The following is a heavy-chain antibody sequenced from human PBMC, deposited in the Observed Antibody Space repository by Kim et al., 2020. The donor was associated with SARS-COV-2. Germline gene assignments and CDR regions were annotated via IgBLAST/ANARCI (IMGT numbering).Heavy chain of an antibody. CDR1: GFTFDDYS. V-gene: IGHV3-43*01. CDR2: ISWNGDNV. J-gene: IGHJ5*01. CDR3: AKDGYSRGWSKLFHP. Sequence: GGSLRLSCVVSGFTFDDYSMHWVRQAPGKGLEWISFISWNGDNVRYADSVKGRFIISRDITNNVLFLQMSSLRIEDTALYFCAKDGYSRGWSKLFHPWGQETLVTVSS. D-gene: IGHD6-19*01.